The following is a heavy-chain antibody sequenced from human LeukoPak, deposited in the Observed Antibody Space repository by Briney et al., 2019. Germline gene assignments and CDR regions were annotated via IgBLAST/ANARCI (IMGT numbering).Heavy chain of an antibody. CDR2: INPNSGGT. Sequence: ASVKVSCKASGYTFSDYFLHWVRQAPGQGLEWMGWINPNSGGTNYAQKFQGRVTMTRDTSISTAYMELSRLRSDDTAVYYCARDRVRGVKGYFDYWGQGTLVTVSS. V-gene: IGHV1-2*02. CDR1: GYTFSDYF. CDR3: ARDRVRGVKGYFDY. D-gene: IGHD3-10*01. J-gene: IGHJ4*02.